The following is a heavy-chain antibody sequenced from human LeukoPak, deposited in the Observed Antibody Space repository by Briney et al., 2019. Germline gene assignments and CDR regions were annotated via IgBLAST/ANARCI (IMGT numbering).Heavy chain of an antibody. D-gene: IGHD3-10*01. Sequence: PGGSLRLSCAASGFTFSSYDMHWVRQAPGKGLEWVSTISGAGTFYADSVKGRFTISRNNSKDTLYLQMNSLRAEDTALYYCAKGLTVVDYCGQGALVIVSS. J-gene: IGHJ4*02. CDR1: GFTFSSYD. V-gene: IGHV3-23*01. CDR2: ISGAGT. CDR3: AKGLTVVDY.